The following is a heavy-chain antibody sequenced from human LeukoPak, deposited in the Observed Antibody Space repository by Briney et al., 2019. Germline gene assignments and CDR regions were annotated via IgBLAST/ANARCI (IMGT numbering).Heavy chain of an antibody. V-gene: IGHV3-30*03. Sequence: GGSLRLSCTVSGFPFNDYVIHWVRQAPGKGLEWVAVTSADERIKIYNDSVRGRFTISRDNSKNTQYLQMNSLRVEDPAVYYCARDPVLGAPDYLDYWGRGTLVSVSS. CDR2: TSADERIK. CDR3: ARDPVLGAPDYLDY. CDR1: GFPFNDYV. D-gene: IGHD1-26*01. J-gene: IGHJ4*02.